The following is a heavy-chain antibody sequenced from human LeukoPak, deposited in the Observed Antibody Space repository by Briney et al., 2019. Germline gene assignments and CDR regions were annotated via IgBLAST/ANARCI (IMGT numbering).Heavy chain of an antibody. CDR1: GLTINTYW. D-gene: IGHD1-26*01. V-gene: IGHV3-7*05. J-gene: IGHJ4*02. CDR3: AISGSYYGF. CDR2: IKEDGSDK. Sequence: GGSPRLSCTASGLTINTYWVSWFRQAPGKGLEWVANIKEDGSDKYYVDSVKVRFTISRDNAKKSLYLQMDSLRAEDTAGYYCAISGSYYGFWGQGTLVTVSS.